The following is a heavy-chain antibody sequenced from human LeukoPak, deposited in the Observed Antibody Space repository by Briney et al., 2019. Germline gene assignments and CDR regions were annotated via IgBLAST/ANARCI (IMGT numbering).Heavy chain of an antibody. Sequence: SGGSLRLSCAASGFTFSSSAMGWVRQAPGKGLGWVSSITGSGDYTYYADSVKGRFTISRDNSKSTLYLQMNSLGAADTAVYYCAKDGGGYCNNSSCWGQGTLVTVSS. CDR2: ITGSGDYT. D-gene: IGHD2-2*01. J-gene: IGHJ4*02. V-gene: IGHV3-23*01. CDR1: GFTFSSSA. CDR3: AKDGGGYCNNSSC.